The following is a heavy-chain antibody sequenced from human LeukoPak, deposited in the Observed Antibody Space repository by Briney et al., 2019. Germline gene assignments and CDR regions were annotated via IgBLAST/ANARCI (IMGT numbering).Heavy chain of an antibody. Sequence: PGGSLRLSCAAPGFTFSSYAMHWVRQAPGKGLEWVAVISYDGSNKYYADSVKGRFTISSDNSKNTLYLQMNSLRAEDTAVYYCARDQRNYFDYWGQGTLVTVSS. CDR1: GFTFSSYA. CDR2: ISYDGSNK. V-gene: IGHV3-30-3*01. CDR3: ARDQRNYFDY. J-gene: IGHJ4*02.